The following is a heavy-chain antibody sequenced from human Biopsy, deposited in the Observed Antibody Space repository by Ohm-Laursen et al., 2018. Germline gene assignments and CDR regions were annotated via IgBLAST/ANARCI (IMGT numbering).Heavy chain of an antibody. Sequence: SDTLSLTCTVSGDSINSSYWSWIRQAPGKGLEGIGFISNGGYTNYNPSLKSRVTISSDTFKNQFSLKLGYVTVADTAVIYCARRGSGGRSFDYWGQGSLVTVSS. CDR1: GDSINSSY. D-gene: IGHD2-15*01. CDR2: ISNGGYT. V-gene: IGHV4-59*08. J-gene: IGHJ4*02. CDR3: ARRGSGGRSFDY.